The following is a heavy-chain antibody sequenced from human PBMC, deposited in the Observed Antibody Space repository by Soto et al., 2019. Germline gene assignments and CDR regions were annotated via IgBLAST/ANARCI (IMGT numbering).Heavy chain of an antibody. CDR1: GFTFFAYW. D-gene: IGHD4-17*01. Sequence: EVQLVESGGGLVQPGGSLRLSCAASGFTFFAYWIHWVRQVPGKGLVWVSGINSDGSHTSYADSVRGRFTISRDNSKNTVYLQMNSLTAEDTAVYYWAKEGDYGDYAGENWFDSWGQGSLVTVSS. V-gene: IGHV3-74*01. CDR2: INSDGSHT. J-gene: IGHJ5*01. CDR3: AKEGDYGDYAGENWFDS.